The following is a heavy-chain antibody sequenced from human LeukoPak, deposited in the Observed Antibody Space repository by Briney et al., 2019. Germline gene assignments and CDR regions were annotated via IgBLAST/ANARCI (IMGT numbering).Heavy chain of an antibody. CDR3: ARXGRWFRETFDY. J-gene: IGHJ4*02. D-gene: IGHD3-10*01. CDR1: GGSFSGYY. CDR2: INHSGST. V-gene: IGHV4-34*01. Sequence: SETLSLTCAVYGGSFSGYYWSWIRQPPGKGLEWIGEINHSGSTNYNPSLKSRVTISVDTSKNQFSLKLSSVTAADTAVYYCARXGRWFRETFDYWGQGTLVTVSS.